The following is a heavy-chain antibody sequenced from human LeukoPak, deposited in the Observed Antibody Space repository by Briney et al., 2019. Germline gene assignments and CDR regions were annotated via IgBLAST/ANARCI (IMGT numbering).Heavy chain of an antibody. CDR3: ARLSLHCSGGSCYRGAFDS. CDR1: GGSTGSDY. V-gene: IGHV4-59*08. Sequence: SETLSLTFTVSGGSTGSDYWSWIRQPPGKGLEWIAYVYYSGVTSYNPSLKSRVAISIDTSKNQFSLNLSSVTAADTAVYYCARLSLHCSGGSCYRGAFDSWGQGTLVTVSS. D-gene: IGHD2-15*01. J-gene: IGHJ4*02. CDR2: VYYSGVT.